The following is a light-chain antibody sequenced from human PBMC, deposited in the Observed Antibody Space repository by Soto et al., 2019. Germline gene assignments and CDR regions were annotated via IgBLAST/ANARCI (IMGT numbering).Light chain of an antibody. CDR2: DAS. J-gene: IGKJ2*01. CDR1: QSVSGS. Sequence: EIVMTQSPATLSVSPGKQATLSCRASQSVSGSLAWYRQRPGQAPSLLIYDASARASGIPARFSGSGSGTEFTLTISSLQSDDSAIYFCQQYDSWPFTFGQGTKLDIK. CDR3: QQYDSWPFT. V-gene: IGKV3-15*01.